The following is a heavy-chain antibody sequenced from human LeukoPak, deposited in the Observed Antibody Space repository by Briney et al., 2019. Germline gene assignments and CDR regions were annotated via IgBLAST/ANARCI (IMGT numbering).Heavy chain of an antibody. D-gene: IGHD6-13*01. J-gene: IGHJ4*02. CDR1: GFTFNDYA. V-gene: IGHV3-23*01. Sequence: GGSLRLSCTASGFTFNDYAMSWVRQAPGKGLEGVLTISGRGANTYYADSVKGRFTITRDNSKNTLSLQLSSLRVEDTAVYYCTKCLAEPGMCYFDYWGQGTLVTVSS. CDR3: TKCLAEPGMCYFDY. CDR2: ISGRGANT.